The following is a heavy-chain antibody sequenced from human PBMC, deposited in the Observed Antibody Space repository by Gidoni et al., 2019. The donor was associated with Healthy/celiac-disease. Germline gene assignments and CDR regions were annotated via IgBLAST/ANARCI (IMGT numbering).Heavy chain of an antibody. V-gene: IGHV2-70*01. CDR3: ARSTVTHYDGFDI. Sequence: QVTMRESGPALVKPTQTLTLTCTFSGFSLSTGGMCVGWIRQPPGKALEWLALLDSGDDKYYSTPLKTRLTISKDTSKNQVVLTVTNMDPVDTATYYCARSTVTHYDGFDIWGQGKMVTVSS. J-gene: IGHJ3*02. CDR2: LDSGDDK. CDR1: GFSLSTGGMC. D-gene: IGHD4-17*01.